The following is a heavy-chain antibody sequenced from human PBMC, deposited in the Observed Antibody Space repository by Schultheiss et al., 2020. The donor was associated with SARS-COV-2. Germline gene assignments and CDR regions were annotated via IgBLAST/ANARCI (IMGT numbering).Heavy chain of an antibody. V-gene: IGHV4-61*01. CDR1: RFSISSGYY. J-gene: IGHJ6*02. CDR3: ARVDLETALVGGLDV. CDR2: IYHSGGT. D-gene: IGHD5-18*01. Sequence: SETLSLTCAVSRFSISSGYYWTWIRQSPGRGLEWIGYIYHSGGTRYHPSLKSRVTISLDTSKNQFSLKLTSVIAADTAVYYCARVDLETALVGGLDVWGQGSTVTVSS.